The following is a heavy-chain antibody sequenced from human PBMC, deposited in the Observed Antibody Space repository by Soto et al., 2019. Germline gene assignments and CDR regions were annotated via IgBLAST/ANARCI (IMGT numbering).Heavy chain of an antibody. CDR3: ARVLGINKIYYYYYGMDV. CDR1: GYTFTSYG. J-gene: IGHJ6*02. D-gene: IGHD3-16*01. CDR2: ISAYNGNT. Sequence: ASVKVSCKASGYTFTSYGISWVRQAPGQGLEWMGWISAYNGNTNYAQKLQGRVTMTTDTSTSKAYMKMRSLRSDDTAVYYCARVLGINKIYYYYYGMDVWGQGTTVTVSS. V-gene: IGHV1-18*01.